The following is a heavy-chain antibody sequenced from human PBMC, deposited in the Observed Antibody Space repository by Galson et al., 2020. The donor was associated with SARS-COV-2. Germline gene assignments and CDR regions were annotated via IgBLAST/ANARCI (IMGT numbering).Heavy chain of an antibody. D-gene: IGHD6-19*01. CDR1: GFTFSSYS. CDR3: ATLGYSSGWGYFDY. J-gene: IGHJ4*02. V-gene: IGHV3-21*01. Sequence: GGSLRLSCAASGFTFSSYSMNWVRQAPGKGLEWVSSISSSSSYIYYADSVKGRFTISRDNAKNSLYLQMNSLRAEDTAVYYCATLGYSSGWGYFDYWGQGTLVTVSS. CDR2: ISSSSSYI.